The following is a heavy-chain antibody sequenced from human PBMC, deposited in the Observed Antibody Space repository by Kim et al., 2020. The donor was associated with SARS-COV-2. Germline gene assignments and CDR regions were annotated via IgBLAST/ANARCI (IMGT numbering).Heavy chain of an antibody. J-gene: IGHJ4*02. CDR3: ASLAAAGTTS. Sequence: SETLSLTCTVSGGSISSSSYYWGWIRQPPGKGLEWIGSIYYSGSTYYNPSLKSRVTISVDTSKNQFSLKLSSVTAADTAVYYCASLAAAGTTSWGQGTLVTVSS. D-gene: IGHD6-13*01. CDR2: IYYSGST. CDR1: GGSISSSSYY. V-gene: IGHV4-39*07.